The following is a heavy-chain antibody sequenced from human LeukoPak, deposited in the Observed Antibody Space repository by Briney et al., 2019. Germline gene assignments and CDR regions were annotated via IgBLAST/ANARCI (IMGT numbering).Heavy chain of an antibody. D-gene: IGHD3-10*01. J-gene: IGHJ4*02. CDR1: GFTFSSYS. V-gene: IGHV3-21*01. CDR2: ISSSNSYI. CDR3: ARGVAGSYSDY. Sequence: PGGSLSLSCAASGFTFSSYSMNWVRQAPGKGLEWVSSISSSNSYIYYADSVKGRFTISRDNARNSLYLQMNSLRAEDTAVYYCARGVAGSYSDYWGQGTLVTVSS.